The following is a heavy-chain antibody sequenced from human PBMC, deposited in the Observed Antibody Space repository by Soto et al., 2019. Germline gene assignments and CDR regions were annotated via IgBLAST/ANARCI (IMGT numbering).Heavy chain of an antibody. CDR3: SAYFPDWGAYLFSY. J-gene: IGHJ4*02. Sequence: GGSLRLSCAASGFSFNTAWVNWGRQTPGKGLEWVGRIKSKINGGTIDYAAPVKGRFTISRDDSKNTLYLEMNSLNTEDTAVYYRSAYFPDWGAYLFSYWGQGTLVPVSS. D-gene: IGHD2-21*01. CDR1: GFSFNTAW. CDR2: IKSKINGGTI. V-gene: IGHV3-15*07.